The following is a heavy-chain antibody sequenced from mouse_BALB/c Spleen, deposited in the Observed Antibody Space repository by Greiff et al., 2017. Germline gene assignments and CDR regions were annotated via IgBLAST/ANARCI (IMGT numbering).Heavy chain of an antibody. V-gene: IGHV2-4-1*01. CDR2: IWSGGST. Sequence: VQRVESGPGLVQPSQSLSITCTVSGFSLTSYGVHWVRQSPGKGLEWLGVIWSGGSTDYNAAFISRLSISKDNSKSQVFLKMNSLQTDDTAMYYCARRGEDAMDYWGQGTSVTVSS. J-gene: IGHJ4*01. CDR3: ARRGEDAMDY. CDR1: GFSLTSYG.